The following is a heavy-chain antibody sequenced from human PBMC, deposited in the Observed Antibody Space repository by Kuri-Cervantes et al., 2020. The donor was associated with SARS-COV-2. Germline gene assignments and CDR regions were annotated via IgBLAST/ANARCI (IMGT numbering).Heavy chain of an antibody. D-gene: IGHD3-3*01. J-gene: IGHJ4*02. CDR1: GFIFSDYY. Sequence: GESLKISCTASGFIFSDYYMTWIRQAPGKGLEWVSNIGPSGTTKYYADSVKGRFTVSRDNAKKSLLLQMNSLRVEDTAVYYCARASFDFWSGYYTGYFFDYWGQGTLVTVSS. CDR3: ARASFDFWSGYYTGYFFDY. V-gene: IGHV3-11*04. CDR2: IGPSGTTK.